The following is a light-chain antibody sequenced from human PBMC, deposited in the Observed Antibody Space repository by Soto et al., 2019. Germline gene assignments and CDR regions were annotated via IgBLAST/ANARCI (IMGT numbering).Light chain of an antibody. V-gene: IGLV2-14*01. CDR3: SSYTSSSTLVI. CDR2: EVS. Sequence: QSALTQPASVSGSPGQSITFSCTGTSSDISAYNYVSWYQQHPGKAPKLMIYEVSNRPSGVSNRFPGSKSGNTASLTISGLQAEDEADYYCSSYTSSSTLVIFGGGTKVTVL. J-gene: IGLJ2*01. CDR1: SSDISAYNY.